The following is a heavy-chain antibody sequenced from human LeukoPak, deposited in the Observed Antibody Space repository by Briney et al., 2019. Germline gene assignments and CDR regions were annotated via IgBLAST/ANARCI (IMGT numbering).Heavy chain of an antibody. CDR1: GFTFSSYG. V-gene: IGHV3-23*01. D-gene: IGHD3-10*01. CDR3: AKDRGRAATGFDY. CDR2: ISGSGGST. J-gene: IGHJ4*02. Sequence: PGGSLRLSCAASGFTFSSYGMHWVRQAPGKGLEWVSGISGSGGSTYYADSVKGRFTISRDNSKNTLYLQMNSLRAEDTAVYYCAKDRGRAATGFDYWGQGTLVTVSS.